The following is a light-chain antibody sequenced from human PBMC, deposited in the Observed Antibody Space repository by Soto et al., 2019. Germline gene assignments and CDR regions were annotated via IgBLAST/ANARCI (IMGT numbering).Light chain of an antibody. CDR3: QQLNSYPRT. Sequence: DIKLTQSPSFLSASVGDRVTITCRASQGISSFLAWYQQKPGKAPKILIYAASTLQSGVPSRFSGSGSGTEFTLTISSLQPEDFATYYCQQLNSYPRTFGQGTKLEIK. V-gene: IGKV1-9*01. CDR2: AAS. CDR1: QGISSF. J-gene: IGKJ2*02.